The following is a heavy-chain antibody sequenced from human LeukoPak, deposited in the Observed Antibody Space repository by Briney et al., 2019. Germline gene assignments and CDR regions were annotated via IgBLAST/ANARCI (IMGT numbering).Heavy chain of an antibody. Sequence: SETLSLTCTVSGGSISSYYWSWIRQPPGKGLEWIGYIYYSGSTNYNPSLESRVTISVDTSKNQFSLKLSSVTAADTAVYYCARLSGGDYMDVWGKGTTVTVSS. CDR2: IYYSGST. J-gene: IGHJ6*03. V-gene: IGHV4-59*01. CDR1: GGSISSYY. CDR3: ARLSGGDYMDV. D-gene: IGHD2-2*01.